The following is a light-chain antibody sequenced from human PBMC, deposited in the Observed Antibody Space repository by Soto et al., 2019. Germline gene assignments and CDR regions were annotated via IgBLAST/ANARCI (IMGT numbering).Light chain of an antibody. V-gene: IGKV3-11*01. CDR1: QSVSSY. J-gene: IGKJ4*01. Sequence: EIVLTQSPATLSLSRGERATLSCRASQSVSSYLAWYQQKPDQAPRLLIYDASNRATGIPARFSGSGSGTDFTLTISSLEPEDFAVYYCQQRSNWLTFGGGTKVDNK. CDR3: QQRSNWLT. CDR2: DAS.